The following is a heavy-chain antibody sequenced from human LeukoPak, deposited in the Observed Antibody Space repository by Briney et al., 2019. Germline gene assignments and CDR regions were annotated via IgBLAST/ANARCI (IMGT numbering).Heavy chain of an antibody. J-gene: IGHJ4*02. V-gene: IGHV4-34*01. Sequence: SETLSLTCAVYGGSFSGYYWSWIRQPPGKGLEWIGEINHSGSTNYNPSLKSRVTISVDTSKNQFSLKLSSVTAADTAAYYCARDRNYYFDYWGQGTLVTVSS. CDR2: INHSGST. CDR3: ARDRNYYFDY. CDR1: GGSFSGYY.